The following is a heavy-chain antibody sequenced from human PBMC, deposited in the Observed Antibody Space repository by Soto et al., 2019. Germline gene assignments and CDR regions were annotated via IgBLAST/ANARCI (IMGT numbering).Heavy chain of an antibody. CDR2: ISGSGGTT. CDR1: GFTFSSYA. D-gene: IGHD6-19*01. Sequence: GGSLRLSCAASGFTFSSYAMSWVRQAPGKGLEWVSTISGSGGTTYYADSVKGRFTFSRDNSKNTLYLQMNSLRAEDTAVYYCAKTANGWFSAFDIWGQGTMVTVSS. CDR3: AKTANGWFSAFDI. J-gene: IGHJ3*02. V-gene: IGHV3-23*01.